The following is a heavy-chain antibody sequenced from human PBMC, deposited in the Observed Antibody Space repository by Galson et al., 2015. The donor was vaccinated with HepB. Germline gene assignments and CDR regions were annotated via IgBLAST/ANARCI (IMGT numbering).Heavy chain of an antibody. V-gene: IGHV3-30*02. CDR2: IRYDGSNK. D-gene: IGHD6-19*01. Sequence: SLRLSCAASGFTFSSYGMHWVRQAPGKGLEWVVFIRYDGSNKYYADSVKGRFTISRDNSKNTLYLQMNSLRAEDTAVYYCAKEGSSGWYVSENWFDPWGQGTLVTVSS. J-gene: IGHJ5*02. CDR1: GFTFSSYG. CDR3: AKEGSSGWYVSENWFDP.